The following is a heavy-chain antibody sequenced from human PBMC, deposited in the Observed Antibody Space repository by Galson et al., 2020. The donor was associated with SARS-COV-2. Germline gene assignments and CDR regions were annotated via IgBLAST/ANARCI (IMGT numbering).Heavy chain of an antibody. CDR1: GFTFDDYA. V-gene: IGHV3-43D*03. CDR2: ISWDGGST. J-gene: IGHJ6*02. CDR3: AKDRGSGWSLYGMDV. D-gene: IGHD6-19*01. Sequence: GWSLRLSCAASGFTFDDYAMHWVRQAPGKGLEWVSLISWDGGSTYYADSVKGRFTISRDNSKNSLYLQMNSLRAEDTALYYCAKDRGSGWSLYGMDVWGQGTTVTVSS.